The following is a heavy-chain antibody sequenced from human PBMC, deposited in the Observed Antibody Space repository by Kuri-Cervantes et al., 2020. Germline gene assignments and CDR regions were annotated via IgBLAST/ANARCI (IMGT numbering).Heavy chain of an antibody. J-gene: IGHJ6*02. Sequence: GESLKISCAASGFTFSSFWMHWVRQAPGKGLVWVSRINSDGSSTNYADSVKGRFTISRDNAKNSLYLQMNSLRVEDTAVYYCARGFDGFYGMDLWGQGTTVTVSS. CDR2: INSDGSST. CDR3: ARGFDGFYGMDL. CDR1: GFTFSSFW. D-gene: IGHD3-10*01. V-gene: IGHV3-74*01.